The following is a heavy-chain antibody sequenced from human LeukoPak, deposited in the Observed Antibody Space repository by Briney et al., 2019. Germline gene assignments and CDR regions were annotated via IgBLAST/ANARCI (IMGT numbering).Heavy chain of an antibody. CDR1: GFTFSSYA. CDR2: IGGSGGST. J-gene: IGHJ6*02. CDR3: ARGFMDV. Sequence: PEGSLRLSCAASGFTFSSYAMSWVRQAPGKGLEWVSSIGGSGGSTYYADSVKGRFTISRDNAKNSLYLQMNSLRAEDTAVYYCARGFMDVWGQGTTVTVSS. V-gene: IGHV3-23*01.